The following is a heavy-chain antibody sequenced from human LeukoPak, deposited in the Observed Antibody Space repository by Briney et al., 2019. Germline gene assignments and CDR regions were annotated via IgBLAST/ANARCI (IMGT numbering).Heavy chain of an antibody. CDR3: ARQGYYGSGSYYNEGYYFDY. V-gene: IGHV4-31*03. D-gene: IGHD3-10*01. CDR1: GGSISSGGYY. Sequence: SQTLSLTCTVSGGSISSGGYYWSWIRQHPGKGLEWIGYIYYSGSTYYNPSLKSRVTISVDTSKNQFSPKLSSVTAADTAVYYCARQGYYGSGSYYNEGYYFDYWGQGTLVTVSS. J-gene: IGHJ4*02. CDR2: IYYSGST.